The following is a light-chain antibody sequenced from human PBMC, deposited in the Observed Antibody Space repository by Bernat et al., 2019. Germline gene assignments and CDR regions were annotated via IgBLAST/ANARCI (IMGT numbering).Light chain of an antibody. Sequence: QSALTQPASVSGSPGQSIAISCTGTSSDVGGYNLVSWFQQQPGKVPKLLIYQVIQRPSGVSDRFSGSKSGNTASLTISGLQAEDEADYYCLSYAGGSALVFGGGTKLTVL. V-gene: IGLV2-23*02. CDR3: LSYAGGSALV. CDR1: SSDVGGYNL. J-gene: IGLJ2*01. CDR2: QVI.